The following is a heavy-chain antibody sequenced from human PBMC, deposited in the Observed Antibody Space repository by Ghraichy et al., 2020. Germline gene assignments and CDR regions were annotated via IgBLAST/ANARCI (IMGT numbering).Heavy chain of an antibody. CDR3: AKGPYCTGDTCYSRELE. V-gene: IGHV3-30*18. Sequence: GGSLRLSCAASGFTFSSYGMYWVRQAPGMRLEWVADISYDGSKKYYADSVKGRFTISRDNSKNTLFLQVSSLRPDDTALYYCAKGPYCTGDTCYSRELEWGQGTLVTVSS. CDR1: GFTFSSYG. D-gene: IGHD2-15*01. CDR2: ISYDGSKK. J-gene: IGHJ4*02.